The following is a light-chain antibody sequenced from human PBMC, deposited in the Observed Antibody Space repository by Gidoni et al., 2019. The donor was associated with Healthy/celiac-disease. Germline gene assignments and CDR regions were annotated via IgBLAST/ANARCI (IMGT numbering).Light chain of an antibody. CDR2: GAS. CDR3: QQYGSSPWT. Sequence: EIVLTQSPGTLSLSPGERATLSCRDSQSVSSSYLAWYQQKPCHAPRILIYGASSRATGIPDFTLTISRLEPEEFAVYYCQQYGSSPWTFGQGTKVEIK. J-gene: IGKJ1*01. V-gene: IGKV3-20*01. CDR1: QSVSSSY.